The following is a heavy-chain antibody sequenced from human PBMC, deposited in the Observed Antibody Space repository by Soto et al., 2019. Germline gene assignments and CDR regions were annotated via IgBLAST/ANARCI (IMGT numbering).Heavy chain of an antibody. V-gene: IGHV3-30*18. CDR3: AKDGADTGTYYFDY. D-gene: IGHD1-26*01. CDR2: ISNDGRNK. Sequence: QVQLVESGGGVVQPGRSLRLSCAASNFTFSNYGMHWVRQASGKGLEWVALISNDGRNKYYIDSVKGRFTIYRDNSRNPLSLQMTSLRADDTAGYYWAKDGADTGTYYFDYWGQGTLISVSS. CDR1: NFTFSNYG. J-gene: IGHJ4*02.